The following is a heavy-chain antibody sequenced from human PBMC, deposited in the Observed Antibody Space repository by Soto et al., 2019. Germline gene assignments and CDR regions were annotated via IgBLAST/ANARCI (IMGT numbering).Heavy chain of an antibody. V-gene: IGHV6-1*01. CDR3: ARSLGIGQFDS. CDR1: GVSVSSNSSA. CDR2: TYYRSRWFN. J-gene: IGHJ4*02. Sequence: PSQTLSLTCAXSGVSVSSNSSAWNLIEQSPSRGLEWLGRTYYRSRWFNDYAVSVKSRITVNPDTSKNQFSLQLSSVTPEDTAVYYCARSLGIGQFDSWGQGTQVTVSS. D-gene: IGHD6-13*01.